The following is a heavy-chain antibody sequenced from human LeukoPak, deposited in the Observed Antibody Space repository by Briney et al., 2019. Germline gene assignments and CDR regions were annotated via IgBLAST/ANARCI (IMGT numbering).Heavy chain of an antibody. CDR3: ARLYSNGYGYYYYMDV. D-gene: IGHD5-18*01. Sequence: ASVKVSCKASGYTFTSYGISWVRQAPGQGLEWMGWISAYNGNTNYAQKLQGRVTMTTDTSTSTAYMELRSLRSDDTAVYYCARLYSNGYGYYYYMDVWGKGTTVTVSS. CDR1: GYTFTSYG. CDR2: ISAYNGNT. J-gene: IGHJ6*03. V-gene: IGHV1-18*01.